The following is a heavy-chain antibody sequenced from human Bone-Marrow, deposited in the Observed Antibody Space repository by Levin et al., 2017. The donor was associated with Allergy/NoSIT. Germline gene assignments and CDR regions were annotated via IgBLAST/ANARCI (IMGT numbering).Heavy chain of an antibody. J-gene: IGHJ4*02. CDR2: MNPNSGDT. CDR1: GYPFTSYD. Sequence: GASVKVSCKASGYPFTSYDINWVRQATGQGLEWMGWMNPNSGDTGYAQKFQGRVTMTRNAAISTAYMELSNLRSDDTAMYYCARVWGSVDYWGQGTRVTVSS. V-gene: IGHV1-8*01. CDR3: ARVWGSVDY. D-gene: IGHD3-16*01.